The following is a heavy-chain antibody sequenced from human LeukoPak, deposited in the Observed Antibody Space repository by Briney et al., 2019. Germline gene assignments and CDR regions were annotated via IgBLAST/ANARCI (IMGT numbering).Heavy chain of an antibody. V-gene: IGHV3-30*02. J-gene: IGHJ4*02. Sequence: GGSLRLSCAASGFTFSSYDMHWVRQAPGKGLEWVAFIQYDGSNKYYADSVKGRFTISRDNSKNTLYLQMNSLRAEDTAMYYCAKLAAGTGSCWGQGTLVTVSS. CDR1: GFTFSSYD. CDR3: AKLAAGTGSC. CDR2: IQYDGSNK. D-gene: IGHD6-13*01.